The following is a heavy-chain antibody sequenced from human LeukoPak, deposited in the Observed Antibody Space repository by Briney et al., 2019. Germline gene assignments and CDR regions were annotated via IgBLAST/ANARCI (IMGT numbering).Heavy chain of an antibody. D-gene: IGHD2-2*01. CDR1: GFTFSSYA. V-gene: IGHV3-30*04. CDR2: ISYDGSNK. J-gene: IGHJ3*02. CDR3: ARGCSSTSCNDAFDI. Sequence: GGSLRLSCAASGFTFSSYAMHWVRQAPGKGLEWVAVISYDGSNKYYADSVKGRFTISRDNSKNTLYLQMNSLRAEDTAVYYCARGCSSTSCNDAFDIWGQGTMVTVSS.